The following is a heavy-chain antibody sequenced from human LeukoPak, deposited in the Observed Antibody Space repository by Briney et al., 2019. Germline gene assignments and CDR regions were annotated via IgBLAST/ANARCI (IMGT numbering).Heavy chain of an antibody. D-gene: IGHD3-10*01. Sequence: PSETLSLTCTVSGGSITSYYWSWIRQPPGKGLELIAYIYYRGSTNYNPSLKSRVTISVDTSKNEFSLKLNSVTAADTAVYYCARVGGTMVPASSAFDIWGQGTMVTVSS. CDR1: GGSITSYY. J-gene: IGHJ3*02. V-gene: IGHV4-59*01. CDR2: IYYRGST. CDR3: ARVGGTMVPASSAFDI.